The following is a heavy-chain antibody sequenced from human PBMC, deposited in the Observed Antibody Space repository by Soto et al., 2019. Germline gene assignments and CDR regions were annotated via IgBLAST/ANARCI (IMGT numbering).Heavy chain of an antibody. CDR2: ISGSGGST. D-gene: IGHD6-19*01. Sequence: GWSLRLSCASSVFTFSSYAMSWVRQAPGKGLEWVSAISGSGGSTYYADSVKGRFTISRDNSKNTLYLQMNSLRAEDTAVYYCAAPHSSGWYYYYYGMDVWGQGTTVTVSS. CDR3: AAPHSSGWYYYYYGMDV. J-gene: IGHJ6*02. V-gene: IGHV3-23*01. CDR1: VFTFSSYA.